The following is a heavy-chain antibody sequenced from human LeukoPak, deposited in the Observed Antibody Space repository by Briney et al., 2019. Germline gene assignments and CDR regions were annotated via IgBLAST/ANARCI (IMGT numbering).Heavy chain of an antibody. Sequence: PSETLSLTCTVSGGSISSYYWSWIRQPAGKGLEWIGRIYTSGSTNYNPSLKSRVTMSVDTSKNQFSLKLSSVTAADTAVYYCARQGVIASAGSFDYWGQGTLVTVSS. V-gene: IGHV4-4*07. CDR1: GGSISSYY. D-gene: IGHD6-13*01. J-gene: IGHJ4*02. CDR2: IYTSGST. CDR3: ARQGVIASAGSFDY.